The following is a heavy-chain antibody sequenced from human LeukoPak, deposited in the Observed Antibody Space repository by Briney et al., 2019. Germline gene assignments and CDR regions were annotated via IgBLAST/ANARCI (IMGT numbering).Heavy chain of an antibody. Sequence: GGSLRLSCVASGFSLSDYYMSWIRQAPGKGLEWVSYIGSTIYYADSVKGRFTISRDNAKNSLYLQMNSLRAEDTAVYYCARDRGIVGTTGYYYMDVWGKGTTVTVSS. V-gene: IGHV3-11*04. CDR3: ARDRGIVGTTGYYYMDV. J-gene: IGHJ6*03. D-gene: IGHD1-26*01. CDR1: GFSLSDYY. CDR2: IGSTI.